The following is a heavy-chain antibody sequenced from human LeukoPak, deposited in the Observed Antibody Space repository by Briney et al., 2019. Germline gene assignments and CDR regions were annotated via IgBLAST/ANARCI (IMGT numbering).Heavy chain of an antibody. D-gene: IGHD1-26*01. V-gene: IGHV1-46*01. CDR2: INPSGGST. CDR1: GHTFTSYY. CDR3: AREAKNSGSPGDY. J-gene: IGHJ4*02. Sequence: ASVKVSCKASGHTFTSYYMHWVRQAPGQGLEWMGIINPSGGSTSYAQKFQGRVTMTRDMSISTAYMELSRLRSDDTAVYYCAREAKNSGSPGDYWGQGTLVTVSS.